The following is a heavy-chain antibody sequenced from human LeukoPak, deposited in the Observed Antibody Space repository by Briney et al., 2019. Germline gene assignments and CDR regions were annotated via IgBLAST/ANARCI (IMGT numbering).Heavy chain of an antibody. CDR3: ARAGNEYYFDY. V-gene: IGHV3-21*01. D-gene: IGHD1-14*01. CDR1: GFTFSSYS. Sequence: GGSLRLSCAASGFTFSSYSMNWVRQAPGKGLEWVSYMSSSSSYIYYADSVKGRFTISRENAKNSPYLQMNSLRAEDTAVYYCARAGNEYYFDYWGQGTLVTVSS. J-gene: IGHJ4*02. CDR2: MSSSSSYI.